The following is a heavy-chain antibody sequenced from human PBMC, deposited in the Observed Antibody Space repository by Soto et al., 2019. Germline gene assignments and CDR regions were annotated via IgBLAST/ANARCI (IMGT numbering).Heavy chain of an antibody. D-gene: IGHD2-15*01. CDR3: ARGDREDILVVVGARPGEYGTDI. J-gene: IGHJ6*02. CDR1: GFTFRNHA. V-gene: IGHV3-30-3*01. Sequence: QVQLVESGGGVVQPGGSLRLSCAASGFTFRNHAMHWVRQAPGKGLECLAVIAHDGSNAFYRDSVKGRFTVSRDNANNTLYLNMNSMRSEDTGVYYCARGDREDILVVVGARPGEYGTDIWGQGTTVIVSS. CDR2: IAHDGSNA.